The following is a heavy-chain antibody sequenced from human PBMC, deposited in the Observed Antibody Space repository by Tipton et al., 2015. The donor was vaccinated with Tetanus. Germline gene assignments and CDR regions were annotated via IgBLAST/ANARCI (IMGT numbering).Heavy chain of an antibody. Sequence: SLTCTVSGGSISSGGYCWSWIRQHPGKGLEWIGYIYYSGSTYYNPSLKSRVTISVDTSKNQISLKLSSVTAADTAVYYCARGLTERNVFDIWGQGTMVTVSS. CDR2: IYYSGST. J-gene: IGHJ3*02. V-gene: IGHV4-31*03. CDR1: GGSISSGGYC. D-gene: IGHD1-1*01. CDR3: ARGLTERNVFDI.